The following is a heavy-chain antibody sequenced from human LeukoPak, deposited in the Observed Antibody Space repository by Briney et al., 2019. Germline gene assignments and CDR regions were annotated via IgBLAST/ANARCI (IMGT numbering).Heavy chain of an antibody. D-gene: IGHD4-17*01. V-gene: IGHV3-74*01. J-gene: IGHJ4*02. Sequence: GGSLRLSCAASGFTFSSYWMHWVRQAPGKGLVWVSRINSDGSSTSYADSVKGRFTISRDNAENTLYLQMNSLRAEDTAVYYCARDSHGDYVDFDYWGQGTLVTVSS. CDR2: INSDGSST. CDR3: ARDSHGDYVDFDY. CDR1: GFTFSSYW.